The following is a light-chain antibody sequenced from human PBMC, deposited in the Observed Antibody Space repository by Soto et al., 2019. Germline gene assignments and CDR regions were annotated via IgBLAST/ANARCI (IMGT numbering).Light chain of an antibody. V-gene: IGKV1-27*01. J-gene: IGKJ1*01. CDR3: QQYDNLPPTWT. CDR1: QGISNS. Sequence: DIQMTQSPSSLSASVGDRVTITCRPSQGISNSLAWYQQKPGKVPKLLIHAASTLQSGVPSRFSGGGSGTHFTFTISNLQPEDIATYYCQQYDNLPPTWTFGQGTKVDIK. CDR2: AAS.